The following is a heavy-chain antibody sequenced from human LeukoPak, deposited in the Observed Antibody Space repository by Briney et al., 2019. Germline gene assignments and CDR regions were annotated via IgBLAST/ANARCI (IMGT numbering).Heavy chain of an antibody. CDR3: ARDRGSGNYYFDY. V-gene: IGHV3-20*01. CDR2: INWNGGST. CDR1: VFTFDDYG. D-gene: IGHD1-26*01. J-gene: IGHJ4*02. Sequence: GGSLRLSCAASVFTFDDYGMSWVRQAPGKGLEWVSGINWNGGSTGYADSVKGRFTISRDNAKNSLYLQMNSLRAEDTALYHCARDRGSGNYYFDYWGQGTLVTVSS.